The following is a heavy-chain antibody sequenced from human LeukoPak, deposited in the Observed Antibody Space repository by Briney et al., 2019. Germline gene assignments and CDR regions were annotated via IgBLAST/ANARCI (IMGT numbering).Heavy chain of an antibody. CDR1: GFTFSSYA. D-gene: IGHD2-15*01. CDR3: AKDLFGIVVVVAATSPAFDY. V-gene: IGHV3-23*01. CDR2: VSGSGGST. J-gene: IGHJ4*02. Sequence: GGSLRLSCAASGFTFSSYAMSWVRQAPGKGLEWVSAVSGSGGSTYYADSVKGRFTISRDNSKNTLYLQMNSLRAEDTAVYYCAKDLFGIVVVVAATSPAFDYWGQGTLVTVSS.